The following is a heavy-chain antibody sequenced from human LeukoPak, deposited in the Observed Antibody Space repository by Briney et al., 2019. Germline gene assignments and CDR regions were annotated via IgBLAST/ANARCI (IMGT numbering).Heavy chain of an antibody. J-gene: IGHJ4*02. CDR2: ISSSSSYI. Sequence: GGSLRLSCAASGFTLSSYSMNWVRQAPGKGLEWVSSISSSSSYIYYADSVKGRFTISRDNAKNSLYLQMNSLRAEDTAVYYCASEPRLRYFDWLLFGWGQGTLVTVSS. CDR1: GFTLSSYS. CDR3: ASEPRLRYFDWLLFG. D-gene: IGHD3-9*01. V-gene: IGHV3-21*01.